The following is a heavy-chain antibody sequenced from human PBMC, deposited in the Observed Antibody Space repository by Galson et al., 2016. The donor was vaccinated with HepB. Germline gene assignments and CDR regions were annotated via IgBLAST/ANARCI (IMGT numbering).Heavy chain of an antibody. CDR2: INHSGRT. CDR1: GGSFSDFH. V-gene: IGHV4-34*01. CDR3: ARDGRADYDFWSGYSNWFDP. Sequence: ETLSLTCAPYGGSFSDFHWTWIRQPPGKGLEWIGEINHSGRTNYNPSLKSRVTISMDTSKNQFSLKLSSVTAADTAVYYCARDGRADYDFWSGYSNWFDPWGQGTLVTVSS. J-gene: IGHJ5*02. D-gene: IGHD3-3*01.